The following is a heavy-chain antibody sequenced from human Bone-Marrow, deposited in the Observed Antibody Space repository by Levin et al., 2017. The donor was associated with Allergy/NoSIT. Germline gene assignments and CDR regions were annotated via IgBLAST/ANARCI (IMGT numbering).Heavy chain of an antibody. J-gene: IGHJ4*02. CDR3: AKVGGQGLTGWDFDY. CDR2: ISYDGSNK. D-gene: IGHD7-27*01. Sequence: GGSLRLSCAASGFTFSSYGMHWVRQAPGKGLEWVAVISYDGSNKYYADSVKGRFTISRDNSKNTLYLQMNSLRAEDTAVYYCAKVGGQGLTGWDFDYWGQGTLVTVSS. V-gene: IGHV3-30*18. CDR1: GFTFSSYG.